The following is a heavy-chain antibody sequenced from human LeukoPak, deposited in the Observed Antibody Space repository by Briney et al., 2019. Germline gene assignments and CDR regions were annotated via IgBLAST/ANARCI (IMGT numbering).Heavy chain of an antibody. V-gene: IGHV3-21*04. CDR1: GFTLSSYS. CDR2: ISSSSSYI. Sequence: GGSLRLSCAASGFTLSSYSMNWVRQAPGKGLEWVSSISSSSSYIYYADSVKGRFTISRDNAKNSLYLQMNSLRAEDTAVYYCAAGLRYFDWFIDYWGQGTLVTVSS. CDR3: AAGLRYFDWFIDY. D-gene: IGHD3-9*01. J-gene: IGHJ4*02.